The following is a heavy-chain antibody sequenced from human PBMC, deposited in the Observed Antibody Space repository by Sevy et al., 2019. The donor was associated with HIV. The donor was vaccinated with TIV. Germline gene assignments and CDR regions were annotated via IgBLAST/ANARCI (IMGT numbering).Heavy chain of an antibody. D-gene: IGHD3-10*01. Sequence: GGSLRLSCVASGFSFSRYWMSWVRQTPEKGLEWVANIKQDGSEKNYVDSVKGRFTISRDNAKNSLYLQMNTLRVDDTAVYYCATKGGSRPIDAFDTWGQGTMVTVSS. CDR2: IKQDGSEK. V-gene: IGHV3-7*01. J-gene: IGHJ3*02. CDR3: ATKGGSRPIDAFDT. CDR1: GFSFSRYW.